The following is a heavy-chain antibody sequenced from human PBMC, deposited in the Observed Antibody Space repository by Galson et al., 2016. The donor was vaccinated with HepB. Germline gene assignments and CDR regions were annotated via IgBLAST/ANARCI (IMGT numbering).Heavy chain of an antibody. D-gene: IGHD1-14*01. CDR3: AGDTIPRTFDY. CDR1: GFTVSSHY. V-gene: IGHV4-59*08. CDR2: IFSSGST. J-gene: IGHJ4*02. Sequence: LRLSCAASGFTVSSHYMSWVRQPPGKGLEWIGHIFSSGSTSYNPSLKSRVTMSLQTSKNQFSLKLSSVTAADTAVYYCAGDTIPRTFDYWGQGTLVTVSS.